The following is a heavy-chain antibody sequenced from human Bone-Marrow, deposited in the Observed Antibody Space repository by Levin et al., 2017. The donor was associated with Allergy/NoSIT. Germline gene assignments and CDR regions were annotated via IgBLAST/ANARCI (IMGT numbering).Heavy chain of an antibody. CDR1: GFSFGSSG. CDR3: AKDGGVSGTNWFDP. D-gene: IGHD2-8*02. V-gene: IGHV3-30*05. J-gene: IGHJ5*02. CDR2: ISYDGSKT. Sequence: GGSLRLSCAASGFSFGSSGMHWIRQAPGKGLQWVATISYDGSKTYYADFVKGRFTVSRDNSKNTLSLQLTGLRPDDTAVFYCAKDGGVSGTNWFDPWGLGTLVTVSS.